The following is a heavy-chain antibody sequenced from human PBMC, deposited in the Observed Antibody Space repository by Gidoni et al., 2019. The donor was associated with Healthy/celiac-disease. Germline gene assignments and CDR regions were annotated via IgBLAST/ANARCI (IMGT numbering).Heavy chain of an antibody. J-gene: IGHJ3*02. CDR2: IYYSGST. Sequence: QVQLQESGPGLVKPSQTLSITCTVSGGSISSGGSYWSWIRQHPGKGLEWIGYIYYSGSTYYNPSLKSRVTISVDTSKNPFSLKLSSVTAADTAVYYCARGRRDTILSIWGQGTMVTVSS. D-gene: IGHD1-26*01. CDR3: ARGRRDTILSI. V-gene: IGHV4-31*03. CDR1: GGSISSGGSY.